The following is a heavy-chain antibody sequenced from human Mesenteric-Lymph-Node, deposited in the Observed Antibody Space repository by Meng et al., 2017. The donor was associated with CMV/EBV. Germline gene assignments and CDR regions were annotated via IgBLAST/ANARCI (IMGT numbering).Heavy chain of an antibody. CDR3: ARAESGWPFDY. Sequence: GESLKISCAASGFTFSSYWMHWVRQAPGEGLVWVARIHSDGFSTYYADFVKGRFTISRDNAKHTLYLQMNSLGAEDTAVYYCARAESGWPFDYWGQGTLVTVSS. V-gene: IGHV3-74*01. CDR1: GFTFSSYW. J-gene: IGHJ4*02. CDR2: IHSDGFST. D-gene: IGHD6-19*01.